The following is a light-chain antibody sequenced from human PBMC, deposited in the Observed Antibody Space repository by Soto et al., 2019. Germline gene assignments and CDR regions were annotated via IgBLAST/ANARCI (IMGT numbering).Light chain of an antibody. Sequence: IVRTQSPSTLSWSAGERVTISWWASYTVRTNLAWYKQKPGQAPRLLIYDTSTRATGVPARFSGSGSGTEFTLTISNLQAEDSAVYHCHQYSNTFRTFGQGTKVDIK. CDR2: DTS. J-gene: IGKJ1*01. CDR1: YTVRTN. CDR3: HQYSNTFRT. V-gene: IGKV3-15*01.